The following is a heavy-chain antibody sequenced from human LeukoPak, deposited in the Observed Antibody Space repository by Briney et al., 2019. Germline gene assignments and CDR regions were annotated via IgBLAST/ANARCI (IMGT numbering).Heavy chain of an antibody. V-gene: IGHV5-51*01. J-gene: IGHJ4*02. D-gene: IGHD2-2*01. CDR2: IYPGDSDT. CDR1: GYSFTSYW. Sequence: GESLKISCKGSGYSFTSYWIGWVRQMPGKGLEWMGIIYPGDSDTRYSPSFQGQVTISADKSISTAYLQWSSLKASDTAMYYCARRPYCSSTSCYYYFDYWGQGTLVTVSS. CDR3: ARRPYCSSTSCYYYFDY.